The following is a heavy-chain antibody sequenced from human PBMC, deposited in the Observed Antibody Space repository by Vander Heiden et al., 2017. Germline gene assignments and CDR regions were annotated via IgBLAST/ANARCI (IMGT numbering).Heavy chain of an antibody. D-gene: IGHD3-10*01. CDR3: ARWRPYFDYGMDV. V-gene: IGHV3-53*01. CDR1: GLTVRGND. CDR2: IYSGGST. J-gene: IGHJ6*02. Sequence: EVQLVASGGGLIQPGGSLRLSCAASGLTVRGNDRSWVDQAPGKGLEWVSVIYSGGSTYYADSVKGRFTISRDNSKNTLYLQMNSLRAEDTAVYYCARWRPYFDYGMDVWGQGTTVTVSS.